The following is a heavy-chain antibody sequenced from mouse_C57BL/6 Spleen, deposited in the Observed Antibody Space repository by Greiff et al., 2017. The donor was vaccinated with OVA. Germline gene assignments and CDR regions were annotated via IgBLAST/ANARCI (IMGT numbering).Heavy chain of an antibody. CDR2: IWRGGST. D-gene: IGHD2-4*01. CDR1: GFSLTSYG. CDR3: AKNKGDYDSAMDY. V-gene: IGHV2-5*01. J-gene: IGHJ4*01. Sequence: VQLQQSGPGLVQPSQSLSITCTVSGFSLTSYGVHWVRQSPGKGLEWLGVIWRGGSTDYNAAFMSRLSITKDNSKSQVFFKMNSLQADDTAIYYCAKNKGDYDSAMDYWGQGTSVTVSS.